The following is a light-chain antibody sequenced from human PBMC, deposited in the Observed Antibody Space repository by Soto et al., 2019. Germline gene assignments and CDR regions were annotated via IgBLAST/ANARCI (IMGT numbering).Light chain of an antibody. V-gene: IGLV2-14*01. CDR1: SSDVGGYNY. CDR3: NSYTYTNTDVV. J-gene: IGLJ2*01. CDR2: GVT. Sequence: QSALTQPASVSGSPGQSITISCTGTSSDVGGYNYVSWFQHHPGKAPKLLIYGVTNRPSGVSNRFSGSKSGNTASLPISGLQAEDEGDYYCNSYTYTNTDVVFGGGTKLTVL.